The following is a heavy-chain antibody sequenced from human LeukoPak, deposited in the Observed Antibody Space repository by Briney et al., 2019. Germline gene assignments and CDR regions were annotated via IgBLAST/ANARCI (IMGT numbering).Heavy chain of an antibody. V-gene: IGHV3-23*01. J-gene: IGHJ4*02. CDR2: ISGSGGST. Sequence: GGSLRLSCAASGFTFSSYAMSWVRQAPGKGLEWASAISGSGGSTYYADSVKGRFTISRDNSKNTLYLQMNSLRAEDTAVYYCAKEPAYDSSGYYFDYWGQGTLVTVSS. CDR3: AKEPAYDSSGYYFDY. CDR1: GFTFSSYA. D-gene: IGHD3-22*01.